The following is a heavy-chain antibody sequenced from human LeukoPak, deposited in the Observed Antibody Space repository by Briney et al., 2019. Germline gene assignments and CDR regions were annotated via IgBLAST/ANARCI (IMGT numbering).Heavy chain of an antibody. Sequence: GASVKVSCKASGYIFTTYSISWVRQAPGQGLEWMGWISGYNGNTNYAQKFQGRVTMTRDTSISTAYMELTRISSDDTAVYYCARDHGDNLGSFDYWGQGTLVTVSS. J-gene: IGHJ4*02. D-gene: IGHD4-17*01. V-gene: IGHV1-18*01. CDR3: ARDHGDNLGSFDY. CDR1: GYIFTTYS. CDR2: ISGYNGNT.